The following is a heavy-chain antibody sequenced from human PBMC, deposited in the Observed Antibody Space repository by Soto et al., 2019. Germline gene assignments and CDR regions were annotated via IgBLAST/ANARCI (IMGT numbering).Heavy chain of an antibody. Sequence: ASVKVSCKVSGYTLTELSMHWVRQAPGKGLEWMGGFDPEDGETIYAQKFQGRVTMTEDTSTDTAYMELSSLRSEDTAVYYCATRTTMVRGVMLDLWGQGTLVTVSS. CDR3: ATRTTMVRGVMLDL. CDR1: GYTLTELS. J-gene: IGHJ5*02. CDR2: FDPEDGET. V-gene: IGHV1-24*01. D-gene: IGHD3-10*01.